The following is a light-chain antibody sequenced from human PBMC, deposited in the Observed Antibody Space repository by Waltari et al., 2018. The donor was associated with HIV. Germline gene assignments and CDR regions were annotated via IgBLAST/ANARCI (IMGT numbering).Light chain of an antibody. J-gene: IGKJ2*01. V-gene: IGKV1-13*02. CDR3: QQFRSYPRT. CDR2: DAS. CDR1: QGVRNA. Sequence: AIQLTQSPSSLSASIGDRVTITCRASQGVRNALAWYQQKPGRPPKLLIYDASTLESGVPSRFSGSVSGTDCNLTISNLQPEDSATYYCQQFRSYPRTFGQGATLEIK.